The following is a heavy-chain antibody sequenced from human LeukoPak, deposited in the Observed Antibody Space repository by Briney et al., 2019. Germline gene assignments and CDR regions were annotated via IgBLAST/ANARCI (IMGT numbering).Heavy chain of an antibody. CDR1: GFTFSSYG. D-gene: IGHD2-15*01. CDR2: IWYDGSNK. Sequence: PGGSLRLSCAASGFTFSSYGMHWVRQAPGKGLEWVAVIWYDGSNKYYADSAKGRFTISRDNSKNTLYLQMNSLRAEDTAVYYCAREGAYCSGGSCYSGIRYGMDVWGQGTTVTVSS. J-gene: IGHJ6*02. CDR3: AREGAYCSGGSCYSGIRYGMDV. V-gene: IGHV3-33*01.